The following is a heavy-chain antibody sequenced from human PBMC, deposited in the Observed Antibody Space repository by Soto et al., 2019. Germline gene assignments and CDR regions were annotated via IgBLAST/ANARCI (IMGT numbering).Heavy chain of an antibody. CDR3: ATGVAALIVGARRGFDY. CDR1: GYTLTELS. V-gene: IGHV1-24*01. J-gene: IGHJ4*02. D-gene: IGHD1-26*01. CDR2: FDPEDGET. Sequence: ASVKVSCKVSGYTLTELSMHWVRQAPGKGLEWMGGFDPEDGETIYAQKFQGRVTMTEDTSTDTAYMELSSLRSEDTAVYYCATGVAALIVGARRGFDYWGQGTLVTVSS.